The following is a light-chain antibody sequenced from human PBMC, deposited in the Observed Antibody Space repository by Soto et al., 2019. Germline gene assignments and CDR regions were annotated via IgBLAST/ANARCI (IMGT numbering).Light chain of an antibody. J-gene: IGLJ2*01. CDR3: CSYAVSRSFVV. Sequence: QSALTQPASVSRSPGQSITLSCTGTSSDVGSYNLVSWYQQHPGKAPKLIIYEGSKRPSGVSNRFSGSKSGNTASLTISGLQAEDEADYYCCSYAVSRSFVVFGGGTELTVL. CDR2: EGS. CDR1: SSDVGSYNL. V-gene: IGLV2-23*03.